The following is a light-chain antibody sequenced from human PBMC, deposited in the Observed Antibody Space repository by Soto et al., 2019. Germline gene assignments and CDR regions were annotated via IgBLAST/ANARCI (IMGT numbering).Light chain of an antibody. CDR1: SSNIGNNY. CDR2: DNN. J-gene: IGLJ1*01. V-gene: IGLV1-51*01. Sequence: QSVLTQPPSVSAAPGQKVTISCSGSSSNIGNNYVSWYQQLPGTAPKLLIYDNNKRPSGIPDRFSGSKSGTSATLGITGLQTGDEVDYYCGTWDSSLSAGRVFGTGTKVTV. CDR3: GTWDSSLSAGRV.